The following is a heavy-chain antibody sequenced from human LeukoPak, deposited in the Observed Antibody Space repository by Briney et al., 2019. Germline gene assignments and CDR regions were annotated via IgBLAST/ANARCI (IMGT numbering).Heavy chain of an antibody. J-gene: IGHJ4*02. CDR1: GFTFSSYW. Sequence: GGSLRLSCAASGFTFSSYWMSWVRQAPGWGLEWVANINQDGSEKYYVDSVKGRFTISRDSATNSLYLQMDSLRAEDTAVYYCARVEGSTSLIRYYFDYWGQGTLVTVSS. CDR3: ARVEGSTSLIRYYFDY. D-gene: IGHD6-6*01. V-gene: IGHV3-7*04. CDR2: INQDGSEK.